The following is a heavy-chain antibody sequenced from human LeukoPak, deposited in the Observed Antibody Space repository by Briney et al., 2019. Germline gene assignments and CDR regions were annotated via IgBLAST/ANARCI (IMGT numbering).Heavy chain of an antibody. CDR2: INSDGSST. Sequence: GGSLRLSCAASGFTFSSYWMHWVRQAPGKGLVWVSRINSDGSSTSYADSVKGRFTISRDNAKNTLYLQMNSLRAEDTAVYYCARGYCTNGVCYTAGDYFDYWGQGTLVTVSS. V-gene: IGHV3-74*01. CDR3: ARGYCTNGVCYTAGDYFDY. D-gene: IGHD2-8*01. CDR1: GFTFSSYW. J-gene: IGHJ4*02.